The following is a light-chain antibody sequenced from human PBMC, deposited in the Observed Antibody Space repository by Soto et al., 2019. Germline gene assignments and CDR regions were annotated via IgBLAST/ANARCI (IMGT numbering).Light chain of an antibody. CDR1: QSVSSY. Sequence: EIVLTQSPATLSLSPGERATLSCRASQSVSSYFAWYQQKPGQAPMLLIYDASNRANGIPARFTGSGSGTDFTLTISSLEPEDFAVYYCQQRSNWPSTFVQGTKVEIK. V-gene: IGKV3-11*01. CDR2: DAS. J-gene: IGKJ1*01. CDR3: QQRSNWPST.